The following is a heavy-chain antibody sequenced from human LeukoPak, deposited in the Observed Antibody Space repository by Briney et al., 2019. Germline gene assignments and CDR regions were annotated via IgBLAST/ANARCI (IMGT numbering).Heavy chain of an antibody. Sequence: KPSETLSLTCAVYGGSFSGNYWSWIRQPPGKGLEWIGEINHSGSTNYNPSLKSRVTISVDTSKNQFSLKLSSVTAADTAVYYCARGEGNWFDPWGQGTLVTVSS. CDR1: GGSFSGNY. J-gene: IGHJ5*02. CDR3: ARGEGNWFDP. V-gene: IGHV4-34*01. CDR2: INHSGST.